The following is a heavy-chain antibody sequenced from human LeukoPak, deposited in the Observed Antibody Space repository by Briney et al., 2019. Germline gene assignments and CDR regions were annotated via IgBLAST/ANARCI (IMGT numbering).Heavy chain of an antibody. D-gene: IGHD2-2*01. V-gene: IGHV4-34*01. CDR3: ARGVVLDY. Sequence: PSETLSLTCTVSGGSISSYYWSWIRQPPGKGLEWIGEINHSGSTNYNPSLESRVTISVDTSKNQFSLKLSSVTAADTAVYYCARGVVLDYWGQGTLVTVSS. J-gene: IGHJ4*02. CDR2: INHSGST. CDR1: GGSISSYY.